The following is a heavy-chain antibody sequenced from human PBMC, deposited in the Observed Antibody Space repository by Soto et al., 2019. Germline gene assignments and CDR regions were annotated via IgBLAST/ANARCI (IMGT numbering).Heavy chain of an antibody. CDR2: INYDGYS. D-gene: IGHD3-10*01. CDR1: GGSITNYY. J-gene: IGHJ6*02. CDR3: ARHGFGPLHGLVDV. V-gene: IGHV4-59*08. Sequence: QVQLQESGPGLVKPSETLSLTCTVSGGSITNYYCSWFRQPPGKGLEWIGYINYDGYSAYNLSLKRRVTLAMDASKTQFSLRLESVTGTDPAVYYCARHGFGPLHGLVDVWGPGTTVIVSS.